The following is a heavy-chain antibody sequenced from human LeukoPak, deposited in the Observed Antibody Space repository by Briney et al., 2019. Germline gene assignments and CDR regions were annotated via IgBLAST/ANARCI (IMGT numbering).Heavy chain of an antibody. Sequence: GGSLRLSCAASGFTFSSYAMHWVRQAPGKGLEWVAVISYDGSNKYYADSVKGRFTISRDNSKNTLYLQMNSLRAEDTAVYYCARDVAWIQLWVDYWGQGTLVTVSS. D-gene: IGHD5-18*01. CDR2: ISYDGSNK. CDR1: GFTFSSYA. V-gene: IGHV3-30-3*01. J-gene: IGHJ4*02. CDR3: ARDVAWIQLWVDY.